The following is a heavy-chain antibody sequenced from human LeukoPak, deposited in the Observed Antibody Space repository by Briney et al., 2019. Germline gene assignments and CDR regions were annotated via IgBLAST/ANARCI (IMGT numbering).Heavy chain of an antibody. CDR2: IIPIVGIA. J-gene: IGHJ4*02. V-gene: IGHV1-69*04. Sequence: GASVKVSCKASGGTFSSYAISWVRQAPGQGLEWMGTIIPIVGIANYAQKFQGRVTITADKSTSTAYKELSSLRSEDTAVYYCARDGEMATIYFDYWGQGTLVTVSS. D-gene: IGHD5-24*01. CDR3: ARDGEMATIYFDY. CDR1: GGTFSSYA.